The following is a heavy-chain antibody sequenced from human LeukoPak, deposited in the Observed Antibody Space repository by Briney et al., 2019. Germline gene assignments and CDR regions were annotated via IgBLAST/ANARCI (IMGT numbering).Heavy chain of an antibody. D-gene: IGHD2-8*02. CDR2: IRSAGGIK. J-gene: IGHJ4*02. CDR3: TKLAAASTAY. CDR1: GFTFSIYV. Sequence: GDPLRLVCALRGFTFSIYVMHYVRQAPGKGREWVSFIRSAGGIKYYAVSVKGRFTMSKDNSEKTMSVQMTSLRTADTAVYYCTKLAAASTAYSGQGTLVTVSS. V-gene: IGHV3-30*02.